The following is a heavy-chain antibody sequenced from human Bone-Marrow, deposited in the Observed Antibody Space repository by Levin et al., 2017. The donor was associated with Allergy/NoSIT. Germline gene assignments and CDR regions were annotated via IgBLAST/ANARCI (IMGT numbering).Heavy chain of an antibody. Sequence: VKVSCKASGYTFSNYYIHWVRQAPGQGLEWMGWINPNSGGTHVTQKFQGRVTMTRDTSISTAYVELSRLRSDDTAMYYCARSIAAVDYFWFDPWGQGTLVPGSS. V-gene: IGHV1-2*02. J-gene: IGHJ5*02. D-gene: IGHD6-13*01. CDR3: ARSIAAVDYFWFDP. CDR1: GYTFSNYY. CDR2: INPNSGGT.